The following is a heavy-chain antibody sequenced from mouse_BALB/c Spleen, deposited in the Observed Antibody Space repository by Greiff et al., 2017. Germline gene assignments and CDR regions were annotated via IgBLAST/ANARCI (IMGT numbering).Heavy chain of an antibody. CDR3: ARWRSSYAMDY. Sequence: EVQLQQSGAELVKPGASVKLSCTASGFNIKDTYMHWVKQRPEQGLEWIGRIDPANGNTKYDPKFQGKATITADTSSNTAYLQLSSLTSEDTAVYYCARWRSSYAMDYWGQGTSVTVSS. J-gene: IGHJ4*01. V-gene: IGHV14-3*02. CDR2: IDPANGNT. CDR1: GFNIKDTY.